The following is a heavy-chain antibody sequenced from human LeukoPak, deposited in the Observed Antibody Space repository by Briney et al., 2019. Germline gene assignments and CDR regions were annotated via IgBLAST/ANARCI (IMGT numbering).Heavy chain of an antibody. D-gene: IGHD5-12*01. CDR3: ARHIGYDFDY. CDR2: ISGTGGNT. V-gene: IGHV3-23*01. CDR1: AFTFSSYA. J-gene: IGHJ4*02. Sequence: GGSLRLSCAASAFTFSSYAMSWVRQAPGKGLEWVSAISGTGGNTYYADPVKGRFTISRDNSKNTMYLQMNILRAEDTAVYYCARHIGYDFDYWGQGTLVTVSS.